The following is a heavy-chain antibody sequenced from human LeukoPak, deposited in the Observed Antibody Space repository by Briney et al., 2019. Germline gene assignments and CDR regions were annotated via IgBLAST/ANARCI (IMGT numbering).Heavy chain of an antibody. D-gene: IGHD2-2*02. J-gene: IGHJ4*02. Sequence: ASVTVSFKVSGYTLTELSMHWVRQAPGKGREWMGGFDPEDGETIYAQKFQGRVTMTEDTSTDTAYMELSSLRSEDTAVYYCATGYSRWDYWGQGTLVTVSS. V-gene: IGHV1-24*01. CDR1: GYTLTELS. CDR3: ATGYSRWDY. CDR2: FDPEDGET.